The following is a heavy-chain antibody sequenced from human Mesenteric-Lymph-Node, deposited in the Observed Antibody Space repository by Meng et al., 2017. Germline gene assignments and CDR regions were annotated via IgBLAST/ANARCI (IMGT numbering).Heavy chain of an antibody. CDR2: IHDSGST. Sequence: QGPLKGSGPGPVKPSQTLSLTCTVSGGSISSGGYYWSWIRQHPGKGLEWIGYIHDSGSTYYNPSLKSRVTISADTSKNQFSLKLSSVTAADTAVYYCARASYGSGSPLGESWFDPWGQGTLVTVSS. CDR1: GGSISSGGYY. J-gene: IGHJ5*02. D-gene: IGHD3-10*01. V-gene: IGHV4-31*03. CDR3: ARASYGSGSPLGESWFDP.